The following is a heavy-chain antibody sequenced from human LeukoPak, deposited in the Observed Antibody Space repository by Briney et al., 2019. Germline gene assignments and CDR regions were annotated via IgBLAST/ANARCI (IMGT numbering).Heavy chain of an antibody. D-gene: IGHD1-26*01. CDR1: GGSISSSSYY. CDR3: ARGISIVGERLAEYFQH. CDR2: IYYSGST. V-gene: IGHV4-39*07. Sequence: SETLSLTCTVSGGSISSSSYYWGWIRQPPGKGLEWIGSIYYSGSTYYNPSLKSRVTISVDKSKNQFSLKLSSVTAADTAVYYCARGISIVGERLAEYFQHWGQGTLVTVSS. J-gene: IGHJ1*01.